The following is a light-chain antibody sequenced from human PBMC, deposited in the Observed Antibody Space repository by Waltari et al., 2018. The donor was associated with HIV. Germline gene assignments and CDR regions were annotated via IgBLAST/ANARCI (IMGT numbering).Light chain of an antibody. CDR1: SSNIEFNY. CDR2: KND. V-gene: IGLV1-47*01. Sequence: QSVLTQPPSASGTPGQRVTISCSGSSSNIEFNYVYWYQQVPGTAPKLLIYKNDPGPSGVPDRFSASKSGTSASLVISGLRSEDEADYYCAAWDDRLSGRVFGTGTRVTVL. CDR3: AAWDDRLSGRV. J-gene: IGLJ1*01.